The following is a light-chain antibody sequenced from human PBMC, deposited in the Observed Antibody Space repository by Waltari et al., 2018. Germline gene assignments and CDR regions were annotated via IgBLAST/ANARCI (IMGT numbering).Light chain of an antibody. CDR2: DAS. V-gene: IGKV1-12*01. J-gene: IGKJ4*01. CDR3: QQANRFPLT. Sequence: DIPLPQSPSSVSASVGATVTITWRASQGITSCLACYQQKSGKAPKPLIYDASSLQTGVPSRCSVSESGTDFTLTISSLEPEDFATYYCQQANRFPLTFGGGTKVELK. CDR1: QGITSC.